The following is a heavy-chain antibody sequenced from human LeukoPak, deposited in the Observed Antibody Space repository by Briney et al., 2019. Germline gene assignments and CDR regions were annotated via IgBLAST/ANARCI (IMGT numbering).Heavy chain of an antibody. CDR1: GGSISSYY. Sequence: TSETLSLTCTVSGGSISSYYWNWVRQPPGKGLEWIEYVSYSGSTNYNPSLKSRVTISVDTSKNQFSLKLNSVTAADTAVYYCARTGGYNSPFSFWGQGALVTVSS. V-gene: IGHV4-59*01. CDR2: VSYSGST. D-gene: IGHD5-24*01. CDR3: ARTGGYNSPFSF. J-gene: IGHJ4*02.